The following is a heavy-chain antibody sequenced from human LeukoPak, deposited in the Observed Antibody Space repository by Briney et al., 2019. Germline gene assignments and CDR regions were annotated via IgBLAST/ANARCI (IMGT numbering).Heavy chain of an antibody. Sequence: PGGSLRLSCAASGFTFSSYGMHWVRQAPGKGLGWVAVIWYDGSNKYYADSVKGRFTISRDNSKNTLYLQMNSLRAEDTAVYYCAKAPTVTTVYFQHWGQGTLVTVSS. CDR2: IWYDGSNK. CDR3: AKAPTVTTVYFQH. CDR1: GFTFSSYG. J-gene: IGHJ1*01. V-gene: IGHV3-33*06. D-gene: IGHD4-17*01.